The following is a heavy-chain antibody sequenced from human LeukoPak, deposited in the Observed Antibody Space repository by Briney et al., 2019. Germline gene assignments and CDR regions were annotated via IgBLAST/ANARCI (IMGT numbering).Heavy chain of an antibody. D-gene: IGHD3-3*01. CDR3: ARGGTIFATYYYYGMDV. CDR2: INPNSGGT. Sequence: ASVKVSCKASGYIFTGYYMHWVRQAPGQGVEWMGWINPNSGGTNYAQKFQGRVTMTRDTSISTAYMELSRLRSDDTAVYYCARGGTIFATYYYYGMDVWGQGTTVTVSS. J-gene: IGHJ6*02. V-gene: IGHV1-2*02. CDR1: GYIFTGYY.